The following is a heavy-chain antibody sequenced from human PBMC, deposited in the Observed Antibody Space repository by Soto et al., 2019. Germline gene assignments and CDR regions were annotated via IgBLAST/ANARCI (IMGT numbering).Heavy chain of an antibody. Sequence: ASVKVSCKASGYTFTSYGISWVRQAPGQRLEWMGWITAGNGNTKYSQKFQGRVTITRDTSASTAYMELSSLRSEDTAVYYCARSIVVVTALDFWGKGTLVPVSS. J-gene: IGHJ4*02. V-gene: IGHV1-3*01. CDR1: GYTFTSYG. CDR2: ITAGNGNT. CDR3: ARSIVVVTALDF. D-gene: IGHD2-21*02.